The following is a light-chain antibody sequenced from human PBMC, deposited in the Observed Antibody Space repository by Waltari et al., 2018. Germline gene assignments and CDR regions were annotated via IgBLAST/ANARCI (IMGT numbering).Light chain of an antibody. CDR1: SSDSGGYNY. CDR2: DVT. CDR3: SSFTSSTTGI. Sequence: SALTQPDSVSGSPGQSITISCSGISSDSGGYNYVSWYQQHPGEAPKVIIYDVTNRPSGVSSRFSGSKSGSSASLIISGLQPEDEAVYYCSSFTSSTTGIFGGGTKLTVL. V-gene: IGLV2-14*03. J-gene: IGLJ2*01.